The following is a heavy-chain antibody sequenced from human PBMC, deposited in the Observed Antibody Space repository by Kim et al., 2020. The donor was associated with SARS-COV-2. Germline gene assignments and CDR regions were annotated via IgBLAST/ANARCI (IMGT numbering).Heavy chain of an antibody. Sequence: ASVKVSCKASGYTFTGYYMHWVRQAPGQGLEWMGRINPNSGGTNYAQKFQGRVTMTRDTSISTAYMELSRLRSDDTAVYYCAIIRNPPRDPSGSYYWGYGMDVWGQGTTVTVSS. V-gene: IGHV1-2*06. CDR2: INPNSGGT. CDR1: GYTFTGYY. J-gene: IGHJ6*02. D-gene: IGHD3-10*01. CDR3: AIIRNPPRDPSGSYYWGYGMDV.